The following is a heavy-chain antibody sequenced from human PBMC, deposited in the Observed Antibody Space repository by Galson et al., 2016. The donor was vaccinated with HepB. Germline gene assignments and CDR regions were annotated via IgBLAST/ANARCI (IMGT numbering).Heavy chain of an antibody. V-gene: IGHV3-15*07. D-gene: IGHD3-16*02. CDR3: TTRGPRTLLLAELSPSSSDY. J-gene: IGHJ4*02. CDR1: GFTFSDAW. Sequence: SLRLSCAASGFTFSDAWMKWVRQAPGKGLEWVGRIKRKSDGGTTDYAAPVKGRFTISRDDSKNTLFLQMNSLKTEDTAVYYCTTRGPRTLLLAELSPSSSDYWGQGTLVTVSS. CDR2: IKRKSDGGTT.